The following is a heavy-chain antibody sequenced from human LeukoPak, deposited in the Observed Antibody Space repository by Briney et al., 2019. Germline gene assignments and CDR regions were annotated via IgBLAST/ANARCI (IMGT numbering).Heavy chain of an antibody. Sequence: SETLSLTCTVSGGSISSYYWSWIRQPPGKGLEWIGYIYYSGSTNYNPSLKSRVTISVDTSKNQFSLKLSSVTAADTAVYYCTRLTYYYDSSGYFEYYFDYWGQGTLVTVSS. V-gene: IGHV4-59*08. CDR1: GGSISSYY. CDR2: IYYSGST. D-gene: IGHD3-22*01. CDR3: TRLTYYYDSSGYFEYYFDY. J-gene: IGHJ4*02.